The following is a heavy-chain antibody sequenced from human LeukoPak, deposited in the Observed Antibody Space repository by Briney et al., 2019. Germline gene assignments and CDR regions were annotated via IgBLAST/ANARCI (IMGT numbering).Heavy chain of an antibody. V-gene: IGHV4-39*07. Sequence: PSETLSLTCTVSGGSISSSSYYWGWIRQPPGKGLEWIGSIYYSGSTYYNPSLKSRVTISVDTSKNQFSLKLSSVTAADTAVYYCARTVWGPTHYYGSGRNQYYYDYWGQGTLVTVSS. J-gene: IGHJ4*02. CDR2: IYYSGST. CDR1: GGSISSSSYY. CDR3: ARTVWGPTHYYGSGRNQYYYDY. D-gene: IGHD3-10*01.